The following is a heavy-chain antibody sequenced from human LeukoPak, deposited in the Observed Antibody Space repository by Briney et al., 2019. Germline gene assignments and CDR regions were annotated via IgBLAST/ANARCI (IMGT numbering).Heavy chain of an antibody. D-gene: IGHD2-21*01. CDR1: GFTFSSYW. CDR3: ARDQMIGPLDY. J-gene: IGHJ4*02. CDR2: INSDGSST. Sequence: GGSLRLSCAVSGFTFSSYWMHWVRQAPGKGLVWVSRINSDGSSTSYADSVKGRFTIPRDNAKNTLYLQMNSLRAEDTSVYYCARDQMIGPLDYWGQGTLVTVSS. V-gene: IGHV3-74*01.